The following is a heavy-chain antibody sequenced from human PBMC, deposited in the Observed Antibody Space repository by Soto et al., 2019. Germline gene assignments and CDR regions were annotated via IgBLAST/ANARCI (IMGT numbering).Heavy chain of an antibody. CDR2: IIPIFGTA. Sequence: QVQLVQSGAEVKKPGSSVKVSCKASGGTFSSYAISWVRQAPGQGLEWMGGIIPIFGTANYAQKFQGRVTITADESTSTAYMELSSLRSEDTAVYYCARDGTTVTTVMPYYYGMDVWGQGTTVTVSS. J-gene: IGHJ6*02. CDR3: ARDGTTVTTVMPYYYGMDV. CDR1: GGTFSSYA. V-gene: IGHV1-69*01. D-gene: IGHD4-4*01.